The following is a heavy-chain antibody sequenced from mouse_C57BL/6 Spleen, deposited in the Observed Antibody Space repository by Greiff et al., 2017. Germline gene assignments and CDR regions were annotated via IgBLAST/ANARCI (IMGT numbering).Heavy chain of an antibody. V-gene: IGHV5-4*01. CDR1: GFTFSSYA. CDR2: ISDGGSYT. Sequence: EVKLVESGGGLVKPGGSLKLSCAASGFTFSSYAMSWVRQTPEKRLEWVATISDGGSYTYYPDNVKGRFTISRDNAKNNLYLQMSHLKSEDTAMYYCARENYMDAMDYWGQGTSVTVSS. J-gene: IGHJ4*01. D-gene: IGHD2-1*01. CDR3: ARENYMDAMDY.